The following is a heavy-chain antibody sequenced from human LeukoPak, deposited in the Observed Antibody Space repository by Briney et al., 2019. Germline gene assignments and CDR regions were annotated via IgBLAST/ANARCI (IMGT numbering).Heavy chain of an antibody. CDR2: IYYSGST. CDR1: GGSFSGYY. J-gene: IGHJ3*02. CDR3: ARGPWIAAAGDDAFDI. D-gene: IGHD6-13*01. Sequence: SETLSLTCAVYGGSFSGYYWSWIRQPPGKGLEWIGSIYYSGSTYYNPSLKSRVTISVDTSKNQFSLKLSSVTAADAAVYYCARGPWIAAAGDDAFDIWGQGTMVTVSS. V-gene: IGHV4-34*01.